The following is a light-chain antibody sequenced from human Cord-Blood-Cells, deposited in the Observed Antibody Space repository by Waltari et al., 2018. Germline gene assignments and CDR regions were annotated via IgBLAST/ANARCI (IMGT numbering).Light chain of an antibody. CDR3: AAWDDSLSVAV. CDR1: RPNIRSTY. J-gene: IGLJ7*01. Sequence: SVLTLPPPAPGTPGQRLLLSCSGSRPNIRSTYASWYQQHPGTAPKLLIYRNNQRPSGVPDRFSGSKSGTSASLAISGLRSEDEADYYCAAWDDSLSVAVFGGGTQLTVL. CDR2: RNN. V-gene: IGLV1-47*01.